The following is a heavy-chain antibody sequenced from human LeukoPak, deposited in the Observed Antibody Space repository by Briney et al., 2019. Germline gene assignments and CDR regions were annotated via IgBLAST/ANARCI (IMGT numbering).Heavy chain of an antibody. D-gene: IGHD3-10*01. J-gene: IGHJ4*02. CDR3: AATYYYGSGSYGPLDY. V-gene: IGHV1-18*01. Sequence: ASVKVSCKASGYTFTSYGISWVRQAPGRGLEWMGWISAYNGNTNYAQKLQGRVTMTTDTSTSTAYMELRSLRSDDTAVYYCAATYYYGSGSYGPLDYWGQGTLVTVSS. CDR1: GYTFTSYG. CDR2: ISAYNGNT.